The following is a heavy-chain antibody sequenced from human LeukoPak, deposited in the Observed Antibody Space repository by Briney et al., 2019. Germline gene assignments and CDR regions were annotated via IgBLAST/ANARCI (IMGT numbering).Heavy chain of an antibody. CDR1: GFTFNNYW. CDR2: INTDGTTI. Sequence: GGSLRLSCATSGFTFNNYWVHWFRQGRGKGLVRVSDINTDGTTIHYADSVRGRFTISRDNAKSTVFLQMNSLRVEDTAFYYCARGPPGYRVGDYWGPGTLVTVSS. CDR3: ARGPPGYRVGDY. D-gene: IGHD2-2*03. V-gene: IGHV3-74*01. J-gene: IGHJ4*02.